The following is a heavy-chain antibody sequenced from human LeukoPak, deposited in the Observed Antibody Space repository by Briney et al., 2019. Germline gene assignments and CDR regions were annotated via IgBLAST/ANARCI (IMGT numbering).Heavy chain of an antibody. Sequence: ASVKVSCKASGYTFTSYGISWVRQAPGQGLEWMGWISAYNGNTNYAQKLQGRVTMTTDTSTSTAYMELRSLRSDDTAVYYCARVAVVVPAATKKEILDYWGQGTLVTVSS. CDR2: ISAYNGNT. CDR1: GYTFTSYG. D-gene: IGHD2-2*01. V-gene: IGHV1-18*01. CDR3: ARVAVVVPAATKKEILDY. J-gene: IGHJ4*02.